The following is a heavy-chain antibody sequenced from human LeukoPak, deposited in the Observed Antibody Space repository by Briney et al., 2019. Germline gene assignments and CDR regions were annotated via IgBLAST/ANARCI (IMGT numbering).Heavy chain of an antibody. CDR2: IYNTVST. Sequence: PSETLSLTCSVSGGSISGGSSYWGWIRQPPGKGLEWIGSIYNTVSTVHNPSLKSRVTISIDTSNNQFSLKLSSVTTADTAVYYCARNTSYSYDSSGYLFDFWGQGTLVTVSS. D-gene: IGHD3-22*01. J-gene: IGHJ4*02. V-gene: IGHV4-39*01. CDR3: ARNTSYSYDSSGYLFDF. CDR1: GGSISGGSSY.